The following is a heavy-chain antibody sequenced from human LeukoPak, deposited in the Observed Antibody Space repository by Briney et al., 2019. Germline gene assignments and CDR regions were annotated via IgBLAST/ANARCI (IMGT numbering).Heavy chain of an antibody. Sequence: PGGSLRLSCAASGFTFSSYAMTWVRQAPGKGLEWVSAISGSGGSTHYADSVKGRFTISRDNSKNTMYLQMNSLRAEDTAVYYCAKDQGIAAAAPDYWGQGTLVTVSS. CDR2: ISGSGGST. V-gene: IGHV3-23*01. CDR1: GFTFSSYA. D-gene: IGHD6-13*01. CDR3: AKDQGIAAAAPDY. J-gene: IGHJ4*02.